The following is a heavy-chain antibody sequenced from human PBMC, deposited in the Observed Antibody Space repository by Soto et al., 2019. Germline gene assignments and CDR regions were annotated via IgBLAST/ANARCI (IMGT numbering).Heavy chain of an antibody. V-gene: IGHV2-5*02. CDR3: THRPLTVGATSFDY. D-gene: IGHD1-26*01. CDR2: IYWDDDK. CDR1: GFSLTTRGLG. Sequence: QITLKESGPTLVKPTQTLTLTCTFSGFSLTTRGLGVGWIRQPPGKALEWLALIYWDDDKRYSPSLKSRLTITKDTSKNQVVLRMTNMDPVDTATYYCTHRPLTVGATSFDYWGQGILVTVSS. J-gene: IGHJ4*02.